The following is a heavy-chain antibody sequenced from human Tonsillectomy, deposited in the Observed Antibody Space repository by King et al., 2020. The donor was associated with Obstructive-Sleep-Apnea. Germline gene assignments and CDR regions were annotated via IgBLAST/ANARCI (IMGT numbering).Heavy chain of an antibody. CDR1: GFTFDDYA. CDR3: AKEYSSSWPSFDY. V-gene: IGHV3-9*01. CDR2: ISWNSGSI. Sequence: VQLVESGGGLVQPGRSLRLSCAASGFTFDDYAMHWVRQAPGKGLEWVSGISWNSGSIAYSDSVKGRFTISRDNAKNSLYLQMNSLRAEDTALYYCAKEYSSSWPSFDYWGQGTLVTVSS. D-gene: IGHD6-13*01. J-gene: IGHJ4*02.